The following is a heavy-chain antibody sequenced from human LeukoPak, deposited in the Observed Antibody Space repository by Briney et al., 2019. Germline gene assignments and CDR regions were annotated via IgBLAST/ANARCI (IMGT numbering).Heavy chain of an antibody. Sequence: GGSLRLSCAASRFTFSDYAMSWVRHAPGKGLEWVSAISGNGGTTYYAASVKGRFTISRDNSKDTPYLRMTSLRAEHTSVYFCASGIIMVYVTYWYFDLWGRGTLVTVSS. CDR1: RFTFSDYA. CDR2: ISGNGGTT. V-gene: IGHV3-23*01. D-gene: IGHD2-8*01. J-gene: IGHJ2*01. CDR3: ASGIIMVYVTYWYFDL.